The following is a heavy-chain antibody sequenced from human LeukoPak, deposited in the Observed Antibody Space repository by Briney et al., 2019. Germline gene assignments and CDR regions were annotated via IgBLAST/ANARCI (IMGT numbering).Heavy chain of an antibody. V-gene: IGHV3-30*03. D-gene: IGHD1-26*01. CDR1: GFTFSSYG. CDR3: VRKIGSPPSPGHFDY. J-gene: IGHJ4*02. CDR2: ISYDGNNR. Sequence: PGGSLRLSRAASGFTFSSYGMHWVRQAPGKGLEWVTFISYDGNNRKYADSVAGRFTISRDNSKNTLYLEMNSVRPEDTALYYCVRKIGSPPSPGHFDYWGQGTLVTVSS.